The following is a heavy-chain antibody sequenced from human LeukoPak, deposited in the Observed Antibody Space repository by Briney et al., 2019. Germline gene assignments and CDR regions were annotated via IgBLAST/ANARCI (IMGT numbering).Heavy chain of an antibody. Sequence: ASVKVSCKVTGNTLTELSMHWVRQAPGKGLEWMGGFDPEDGETIYAQKFQGRVTMTEDTSTDTAYMELSSLRSEDTAVYYCATDPLPYSSSWYGWFDPWGQGTLVTVSS. D-gene: IGHD6-13*01. CDR3: ATDPLPYSSSWYGWFDP. V-gene: IGHV1-24*01. CDR2: FDPEDGET. CDR1: GNTLTELS. J-gene: IGHJ5*02.